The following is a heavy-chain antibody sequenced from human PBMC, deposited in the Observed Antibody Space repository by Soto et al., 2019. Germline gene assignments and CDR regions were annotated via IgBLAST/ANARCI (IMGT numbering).Heavy chain of an antibody. J-gene: IGHJ6*02. CDR2: IIPIFGTA. CDR1: GGTFSSYA. V-gene: IGHV1-69*01. D-gene: IGHD3-3*01. Sequence: QVQLVQSGAEVKKPGSSVKVSCKASGGTFSSYAISWVRQAPGQGLEWMGGIIPIFGTANYAQKFQGRVRITGDESTSTAYMGLSSLRSEDTAVYYCARGSGFWSGYYTDYYYYGMDVWGQGTTVTVSS. CDR3: ARGSGFWSGYYTDYYYYGMDV.